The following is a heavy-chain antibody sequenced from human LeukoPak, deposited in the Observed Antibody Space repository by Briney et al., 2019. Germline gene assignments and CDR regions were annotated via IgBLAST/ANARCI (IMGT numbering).Heavy chain of an antibody. D-gene: IGHD1-1*01. J-gene: IGHJ5*02. CDR2: IYYSGST. Sequence: SETLSLTCTVSGGSISSYYWSLIRQPPGKGLEWIGYIYYSGSTNYNPSLKSRVTISVDTSKNQFSLKLSSVTAADTAVYYCARSETGFDPWGQGTLVTVSS. CDR3: ARSETGFDP. CDR1: GGSISSYY. V-gene: IGHV4-59*01.